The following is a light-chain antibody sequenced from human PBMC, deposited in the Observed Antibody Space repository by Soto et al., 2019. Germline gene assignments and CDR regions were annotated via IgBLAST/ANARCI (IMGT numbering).Light chain of an antibody. CDR3: PQYHNWPPQYT. J-gene: IGKJ2*01. Sequence: EIVMTQSPASLSVSPGDGATLSCRASQTIASNLAWYQQKPGQGPRLLIHGASTRAAGVPARFSGSGSGTDFALTISGLQSEDFAVYYCPQYHNWPPQYTFGQGTKLQIK. CDR2: GAS. V-gene: IGKV3-15*01. CDR1: QTIASN.